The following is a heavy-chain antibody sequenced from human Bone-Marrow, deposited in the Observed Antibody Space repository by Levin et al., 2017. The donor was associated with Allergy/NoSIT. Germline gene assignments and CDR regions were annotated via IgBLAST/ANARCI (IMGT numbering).Heavy chain of an antibody. J-gene: IGHJ4*02. CDR1: GGSISTYF. V-gene: IGHV4-4*07. D-gene: IGHD2-15*01. Sequence: LSQTLSLTCSVSGGSISTYFWSWIRQTAGKGLEWIGRVSGSGDTNYNPSLKSRVSMSVDTSKNQISLKVTSVTAADTAMYYCARWYCSGGACYPDDYWGRGTLVTVSS. CDR2: VSGSGDT. CDR3: ARWYCSGGACYPDDY.